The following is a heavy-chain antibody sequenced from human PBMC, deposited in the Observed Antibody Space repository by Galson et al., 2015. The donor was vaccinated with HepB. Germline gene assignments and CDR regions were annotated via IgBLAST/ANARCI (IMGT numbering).Heavy chain of an antibody. J-gene: IGHJ6*02. CDR3: ARDAIAVAGTAMDV. D-gene: IGHD6-19*01. Sequence: SVKVSCKASGYTFTSYGINWVRQAPGQGLEWMGWISGYNGNRNYAQKFQDRVTVTTDTSTRTAYMELRSLRSDDTAVYYCARDAIAVAGTAMDVWGQGTTVTVSS. CDR2: ISGYNGNR. V-gene: IGHV1-18*01. CDR1: GYTFTSYG.